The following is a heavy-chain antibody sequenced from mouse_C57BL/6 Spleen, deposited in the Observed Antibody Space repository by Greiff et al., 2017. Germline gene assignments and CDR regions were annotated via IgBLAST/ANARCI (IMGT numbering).Heavy chain of an antibody. D-gene: IGHD2-4*01. Sequence: EVKLVESEGGLVQPGSSMKLSCTASGFTFSDYYMAWVRQVPEKGLEWVANINYDGSSTYYLDSLKSRFIISRDNAKNILYLQMSSLKSEDTATYYCARDRDYDDGYYAMDYWGQGTSVTVSS. V-gene: IGHV5-16*01. CDR2: INYDGSST. J-gene: IGHJ4*01. CDR3: ARDRDYDDGYYAMDY. CDR1: GFTFSDYY.